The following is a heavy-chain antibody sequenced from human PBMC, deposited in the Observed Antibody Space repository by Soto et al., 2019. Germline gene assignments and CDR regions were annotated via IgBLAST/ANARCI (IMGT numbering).Heavy chain of an antibody. CDR1: GFSFSDSA. Sequence: EVQLVESGGGWVQPGGSLKLSCSGSGFSFSDSAIHWVRQASGQGLEWVGRIRDKANHYATAYDVSGRGKFTISRDDSENTAYLQMNSLKTEDTAVYYCTRPPSGSYGDDSDYWGQGTLVTVSS. CDR3: TRPPSGSYGDDSDY. J-gene: IGHJ4*02. D-gene: IGHD1-26*01. CDR2: IRDKANHYAT. V-gene: IGHV3-73*02.